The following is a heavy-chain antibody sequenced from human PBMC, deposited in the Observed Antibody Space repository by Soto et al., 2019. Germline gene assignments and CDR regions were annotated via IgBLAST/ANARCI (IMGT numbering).Heavy chain of an antibody. CDR1: GGSIRGYF. Sequence: SETLSLTCTVSGGSIRGYFWSWIRQPPGKGLEWIGYIYYSGSTNYNPSLKSRVTISVETSKNQFSLKLSSVTAADTAVYYCARGYGYSFDYWGQGTLVTVSS. D-gene: IGHD5-18*01. CDR2: IYYSGST. J-gene: IGHJ4*02. V-gene: IGHV4-59*01. CDR3: ARGYGYSFDY.